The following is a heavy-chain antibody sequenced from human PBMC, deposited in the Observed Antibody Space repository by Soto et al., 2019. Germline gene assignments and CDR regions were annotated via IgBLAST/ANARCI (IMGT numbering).Heavy chain of an antibody. CDR1: GGSISSDNYY. D-gene: IGHD2-2*01. J-gene: IGHJ4*02. Sequence: SETLSLTCTVSGGSISSDNYYWGWIRQPPGKGLEWIGSIYNSGRTYYNPSLKSRVTLSVDTPKNQFSLKLSSVTAADTAVYYCARQDKCSTSSCPPDFDYWGQGTLVTVSS. V-gene: IGHV4-39*01. CDR3: ARQDKCSTSSCPPDFDY. CDR2: IYNSGRT.